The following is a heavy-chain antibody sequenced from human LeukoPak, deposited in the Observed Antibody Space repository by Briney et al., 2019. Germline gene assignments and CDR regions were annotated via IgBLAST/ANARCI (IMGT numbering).Heavy chain of an antibody. CDR2: ISGSAYST. D-gene: IGHD6-13*01. CDR3: AKGQAATA. CDR1: GFTFSSYA. V-gene: IGHV3-23*01. J-gene: IGHJ5*02. Sequence: GSLRLSCAASGFTFSSYAMSWVRQAPGKGLEWVSAISGSAYSTDYADSVKGRFTISRDNSKNTLSLQMNSLRAEDTALYYCAKGQAATAWGQGTLVTVSS.